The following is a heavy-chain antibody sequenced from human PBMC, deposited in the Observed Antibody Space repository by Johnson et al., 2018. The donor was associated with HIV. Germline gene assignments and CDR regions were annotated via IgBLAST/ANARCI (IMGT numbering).Heavy chain of an antibody. CDR2: IYSGGST. D-gene: IGHD3-16*01. Sequence: MQLVESGGGLIQPGGSLRLSCAASGFTVSSNYMSWVRQAPGKGLEWVSIIYSGGSTYYAESVKGRFIISRDNSKNTLYLQMNSLRAEDTAVYYCATPLGGWRWGDAFDVRGQGTMVTVSS. J-gene: IGHJ3*01. V-gene: IGHV3-53*01. CDR1: GFTVSSNY. CDR3: ATPLGGWRWGDAFDV.